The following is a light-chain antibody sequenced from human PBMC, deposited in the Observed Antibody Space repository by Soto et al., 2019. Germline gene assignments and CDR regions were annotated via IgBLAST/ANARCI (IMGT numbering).Light chain of an antibody. V-gene: IGKV3-20*01. J-gene: IGKJ3*01. CDR1: QIVTSN. CDR2: AAS. CDR3: QQYGDSPLT. Sequence: EIVLIQSPATLSLSPGERSTLSCRSSQIVTSNFAWYQQKPGQAARLLIYAASTRAAAVPARFTGSGSGTDFALTISRLEPEDFGVYYCQQYGDSPLTSGPGTKVDI.